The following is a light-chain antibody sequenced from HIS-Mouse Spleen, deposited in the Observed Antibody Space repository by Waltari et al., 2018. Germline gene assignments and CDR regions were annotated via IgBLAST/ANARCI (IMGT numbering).Light chain of an antibody. V-gene: IGLV3-10*01. CDR2: EDS. CDR1: ALSKKY. J-gene: IGLJ2*01. CDR3: YSTDSSGNHRV. Sequence: SYELTQPPSVSVSPGQTARITCSGDALSKKYAYWYQQKSGQAPVLGIYEDSKRPSGIPERFSGSSSGQMATLTISGAQVEDEADYYCYSTDSSGNHRVFGGGTKLTVL.